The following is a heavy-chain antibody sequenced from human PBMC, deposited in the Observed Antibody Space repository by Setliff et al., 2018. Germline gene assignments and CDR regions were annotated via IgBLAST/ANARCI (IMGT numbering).Heavy chain of an antibody. CDR2: IYIGGSA. Sequence: SETLSLTCTVSGGSISSYYWSWIRQPAGKGLEWIGHIYIGGSANYNPSLKXXVTMSIDTSKNQFSLKLNSATAADMAVYYCAREQWLDPPGYYYMDVWAKGTTVTVSS. J-gene: IGHJ6*03. D-gene: IGHD6-19*01. CDR3: AREQWLDPPGYYYMDV. V-gene: IGHV4-4*07. CDR1: GGSISSYY.